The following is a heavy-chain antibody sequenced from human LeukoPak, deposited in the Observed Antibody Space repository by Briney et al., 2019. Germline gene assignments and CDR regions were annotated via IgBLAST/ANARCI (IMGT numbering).Heavy chain of an antibody. V-gene: IGHV3-23*01. CDR1: GFTFSAYA. J-gene: IGHJ4*02. CDR2: ISGSGGST. D-gene: IGHD4-17*01. CDR3: AKRRYGDYGDFDY. Sequence: GGSLRLSSSASGFTFSAYAMSWVRQAPGKGLEWVSTISGSGGSTYYADSVKGRFSVSRDNSKNTVYLQMNSLRAEDTVVYYCAKRRYGDYGDFDYWGQGTLVTVSS.